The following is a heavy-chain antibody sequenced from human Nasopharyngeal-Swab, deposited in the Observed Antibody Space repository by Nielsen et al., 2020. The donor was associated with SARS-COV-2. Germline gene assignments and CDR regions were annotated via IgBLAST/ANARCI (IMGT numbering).Heavy chain of an antibody. Sequence: GGSLRLSCAASGFTFSSYSMNWVRQAPGKGLEWVSSISSSSSYIYYADSVKGRFTISRDNAKNPLYLQMNSLRAEDTAVYYCARDKSGLLWFGELSPWGQGTLVTVSS. V-gene: IGHV3-21*01. CDR2: ISSSSSYI. J-gene: IGHJ5*02. D-gene: IGHD3-10*01. CDR1: GFTFSSYS. CDR3: ARDKSGLLWFGELSP.